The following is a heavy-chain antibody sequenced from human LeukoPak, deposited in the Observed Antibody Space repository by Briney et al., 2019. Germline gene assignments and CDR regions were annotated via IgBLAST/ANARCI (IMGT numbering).Heavy chain of an antibody. CDR3: AKSGLIRFDY. CDR2: ISGSGGST. V-gene: IGHV3-23*01. D-gene: IGHD2-15*01. J-gene: IGHJ4*02. CDR1: GFTFSCYA. Sequence: PGGSLRLSCAASGFTFSCYAMSWVRQAPGKGLEWVSAISGSGGSTFYADSVKGHFTISRDNSKNTLYLQMNSLRAGDTAIYYCAKSGLIRFDYWGQGTLVTVSS.